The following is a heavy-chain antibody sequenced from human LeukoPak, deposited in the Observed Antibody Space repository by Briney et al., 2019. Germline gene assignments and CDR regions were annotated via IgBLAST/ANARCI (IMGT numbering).Heavy chain of an antibody. Sequence: SQTLSLTCDISGDSVSSNSAAWNWIRQSPSRGLEWLGRTFYRSKWYNEYEVSLKSRLTINADTSKNHFSLQLNSVTPEDTAVYYCARNQRRLDYWGQGTLVTVSS. J-gene: IGHJ4*02. D-gene: IGHD1-14*01. V-gene: IGHV6-1*01. CDR1: GDSVSSNSAA. CDR2: TFYRSKWYN. CDR3: ARNQRRLDY.